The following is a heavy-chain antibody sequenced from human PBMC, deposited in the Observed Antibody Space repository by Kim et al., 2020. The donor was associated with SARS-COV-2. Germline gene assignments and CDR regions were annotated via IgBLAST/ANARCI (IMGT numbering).Heavy chain of an antibody. Sequence: ANYAQKCQGRVTITADESTSTAYMELSSLRSEDTAVYYCARSTTSGRVDYWGQGTLVTVSS. D-gene: IGHD2-2*01. CDR3: ARSTTSGRVDY. CDR2: A. J-gene: IGHJ4*02. V-gene: IGHV1-69*01.